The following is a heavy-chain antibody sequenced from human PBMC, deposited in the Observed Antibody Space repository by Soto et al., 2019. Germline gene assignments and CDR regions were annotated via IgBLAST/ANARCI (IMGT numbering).Heavy chain of an antibody. J-gene: IGHJ4*02. V-gene: IGHV1-18*01. CDR2: ISAYNGNT. D-gene: IGHD3-22*01. CDR3: ASSLSKYDSSGYYSDY. Sequence: PSVKVSCKASGYTFTSYGISWVRQAPGQGLEWMGWISAYNGNTNYAQKLQGRVTMTTDTSTSTAYMELRSLRSDDTAVYYCASSLSKYDSSGYYSDYWGQGTLVTVSS. CDR1: GYTFTSYG.